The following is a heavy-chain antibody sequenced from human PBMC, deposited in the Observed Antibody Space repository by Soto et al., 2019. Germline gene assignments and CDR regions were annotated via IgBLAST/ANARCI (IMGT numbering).Heavy chain of an antibody. CDR3: TREWFFISPSTVTTDAY. J-gene: IGHJ4*02. CDR2: ISPESDKA. V-gene: IGHV1-18*01. CDR1: DYTFTSFG. Sequence: VQLVQSGAEVKKPGASVRVSCKASDYTFTSFGLSWVRQAPGQGPEWMGWISPESDKATYAHKLQGRITMTTDTSTTTAHMDLRSLRSDDTAVYYCTREWFFISPSTVTTDAYWGQGTLVSVS. D-gene: IGHD4-17*01.